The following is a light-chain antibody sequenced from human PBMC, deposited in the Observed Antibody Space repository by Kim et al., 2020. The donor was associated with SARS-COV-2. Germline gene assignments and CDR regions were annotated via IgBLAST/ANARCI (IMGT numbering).Light chain of an antibody. CDR1: QSIRSW. CDR3: QQYNSHSPSWT. CDR2: DAS. V-gene: IGKV1-5*01. Sequence: GDRVTITCRASQSIRSWLAWYQQRPGKAPKVLIYDASSLESGVPSRFSGRGSGTEVTLTISSLQPDDFATYYCQQYNSHSPSWTFGQGTKVDIK. J-gene: IGKJ1*01.